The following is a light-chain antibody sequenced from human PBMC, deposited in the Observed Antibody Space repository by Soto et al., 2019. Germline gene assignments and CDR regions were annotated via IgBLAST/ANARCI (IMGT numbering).Light chain of an antibody. CDR2: DAS. Sequence: DIQMTQSPSTLSASVGDRVTITCRASQSISSWLAWYQQKPGKAPKLLIYDASSLESGVPSRFSGSGSGTEFTLTISSLQPDDFATYYCQQSYSTPLTFGGGTHIQIK. V-gene: IGKV1-5*01. J-gene: IGKJ4*01. CDR1: QSISSW. CDR3: QQSYSTPLT.